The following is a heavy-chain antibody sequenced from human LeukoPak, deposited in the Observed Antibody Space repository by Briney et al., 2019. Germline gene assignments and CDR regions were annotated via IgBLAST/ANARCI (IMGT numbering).Heavy chain of an antibody. CDR1: GFTVSSNY. CDR2: IYSGGST. V-gene: IGHV3-66*01. D-gene: IGHD3-22*01. Sequence: GGSLRLSCAASGFTVSSNYMSWVRQAPGKALEWVSVIYSGGSTYYADSVKGRFAISRDNSKNTLYLQMNSLRAEDTAVYYCASCSSGYYYELDYWGQGTLVTVSS. CDR3: ASCSSGYYYELDY. J-gene: IGHJ4*02.